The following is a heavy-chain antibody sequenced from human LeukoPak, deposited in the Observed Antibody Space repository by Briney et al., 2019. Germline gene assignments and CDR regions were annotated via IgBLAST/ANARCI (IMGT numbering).Heavy chain of an antibody. CDR2: IHSSGCT. V-gene: IGHV4-4*09. J-gene: IGHJ4*02. Sequence: PSETLSLTCNVSDGSISSYYWSWIRQPPGKGLEWIGYIHSSGCTHYNPSLKSRVTTSLDTSKNQFSLKVNSVTAADTAVYYCARLESYSDHWGQGTLVTVSS. CDR3: ARLESYSDH. CDR1: DGSISSYY.